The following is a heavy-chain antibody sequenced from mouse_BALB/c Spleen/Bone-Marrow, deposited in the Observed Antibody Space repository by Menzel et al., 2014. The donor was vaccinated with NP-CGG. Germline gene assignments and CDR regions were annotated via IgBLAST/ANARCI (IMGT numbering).Heavy chain of an antibody. CDR3: ARYWDAY. V-gene: IGHV1-7*01. D-gene: IGHD4-1*01. CDR2: IDPRTGYT. J-gene: IGHJ3*01. CDR1: DYTFTTYW. Sequence: ESGAELAKPGASVKMSCKVSDYTFTTYWMHWVKQRPGQGLEWIGYIDPRTGYTEYNQKFEDKATLTADKSSSTAYMQLGSLTSEDSAVYYCARYWDAYWGQGTLVTVSA.